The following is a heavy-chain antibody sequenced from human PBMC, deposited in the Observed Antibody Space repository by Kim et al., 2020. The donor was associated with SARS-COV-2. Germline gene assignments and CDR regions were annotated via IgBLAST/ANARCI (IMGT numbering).Heavy chain of an antibody. Sequence: GGSLRLSCTASGFTFGDYAMSWFRQAPGKGLEWVGFIRSKAYGGTTEYAASVKGRFTISRDDSKSIAYLQMNSLKTEDTAVYYCTSATVAHWYFDLWGRGTLVTVSS. CDR3: TSATVAHWYFDL. V-gene: IGHV3-49*03. CDR2: IRSKAYGGTT. J-gene: IGHJ2*01. D-gene: IGHD4-17*01. CDR1: GFTFGDYA.